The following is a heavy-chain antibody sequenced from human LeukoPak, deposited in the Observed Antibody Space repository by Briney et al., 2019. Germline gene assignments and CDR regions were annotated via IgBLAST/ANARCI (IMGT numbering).Heavy chain of an antibody. J-gene: IGHJ4*02. CDR2: IYSSGTT. D-gene: IGHD6-13*01. Sequence: TASETLSLTCTVSGDSMRTYYWSWIRQPAGKGLEWIGRIYSSGTTNYNPSLKSRVTMSVDKSKNQFSLKLSSVTAADTAVYYRARDSSSWFLGYWGQGSLVTVSS. CDR1: GDSMRTYY. V-gene: IGHV4-4*07. CDR3: ARDSSSWFLGY.